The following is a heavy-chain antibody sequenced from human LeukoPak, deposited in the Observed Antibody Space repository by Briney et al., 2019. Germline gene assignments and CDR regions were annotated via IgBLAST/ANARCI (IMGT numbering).Heavy chain of an antibody. D-gene: IGHD1-1*01. CDR1: GGFISSGGYY. V-gene: IGHV4-31*03. J-gene: IGHJ3*02. CDR3: ARWDTTGTTADAFDI. Sequence: SETLTLTCTVSGGFISSGGYYWSWIRQHPGKGLEWIVYIYYSGSTYYNPSLKSRVTISVDTSKNQFSLKLSSVTAADTAVYYCARWDTTGTTADAFDIWGQGTMVTVSS. CDR2: IYYSGST.